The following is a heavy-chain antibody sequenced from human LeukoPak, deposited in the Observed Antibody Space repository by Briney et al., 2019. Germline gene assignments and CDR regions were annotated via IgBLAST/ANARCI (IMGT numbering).Heavy chain of an antibody. Sequence: PGRSLRLSCAASGFTFSSYGIHWVRQAPGKGLEWVAVISYDGSNKYYVASVKGRFTISRDNSKNTLYLQMNSLRAEDTAVYYCAKDFTYYYGSGSCYGPFDFWGQGTLVTVSS. D-gene: IGHD3-10*01. CDR1: GFTFSSYG. J-gene: IGHJ4*02. CDR2: ISYDGSNK. CDR3: AKDFTYYYGSGSCYGPFDF. V-gene: IGHV3-30*18.